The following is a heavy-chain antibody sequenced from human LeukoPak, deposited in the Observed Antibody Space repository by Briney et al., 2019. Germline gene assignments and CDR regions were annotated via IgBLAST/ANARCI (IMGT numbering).Heavy chain of an antibody. V-gene: IGHV3-30*02. J-gene: IGHJ3*02. D-gene: IGHD4-23*01. CDR1: GFAFSTSG. CDR3: AKTKGGNFDAFDI. CDR2: IRYDGNNK. Sequence: GGPLRLSRAASGFAFSTSGMHWVRQAPGKGLEWVAFIRYDGNNKYYTDSVKGRFTISRDNSKNTLYLQMNSLRAEDTAVYYCAKTKGGNFDAFDIWGQGTMVTVSS.